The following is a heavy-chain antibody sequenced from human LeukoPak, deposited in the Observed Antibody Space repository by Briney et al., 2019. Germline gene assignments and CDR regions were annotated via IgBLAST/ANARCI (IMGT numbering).Heavy chain of an antibody. CDR1: GYTFTGYY. Sequence: GASVKVSCKASGYTFTGYYMHWVRQAPGQGLEWMGWINPNSGGTNYAQKFQGRVTMTRDTSISTAYMELSRLRSDDTAVYYCARTSVAGTSPDAFDIWGQGTMVTVSS. CDR3: ARTSVAGTSPDAFDI. J-gene: IGHJ3*02. CDR2: INPNSGGT. D-gene: IGHD6-19*01. V-gene: IGHV1-2*02.